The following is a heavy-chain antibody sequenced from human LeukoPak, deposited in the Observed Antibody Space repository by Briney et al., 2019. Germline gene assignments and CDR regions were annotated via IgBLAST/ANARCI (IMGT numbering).Heavy chain of an antibody. CDR1: GFTFSSYS. CDR2: ISSSSSTI. CDR3: ARALVVRGCDY. V-gene: IGHV3-48*01. Sequence: GGSLRLSCAASGFTFSSYSTNWVRQAPGKGLEWVSYISSSSSTIYYADSVKGRFTISRDNAKNSLYLQMNSLRAEDTAVYYCARALVVRGCDYWGQGTLVTVSS. J-gene: IGHJ4*02. D-gene: IGHD3-22*01.